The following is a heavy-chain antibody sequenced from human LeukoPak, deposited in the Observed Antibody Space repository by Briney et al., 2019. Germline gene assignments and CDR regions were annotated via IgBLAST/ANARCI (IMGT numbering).Heavy chain of an antibody. D-gene: IGHD6-13*01. J-gene: IGHJ4*02. Sequence: PSETLCLTCTASGGSISSYYWSWIRQSPGKGLEWVGYIYYSGSTNYNPSLKSRVTISVDTSMNQFSLKQSSVTAADSAVYYCAGQLYGSTWSFEYWGQGPLVTVPS. V-gene: IGHV4-59*08. CDR3: AGQLYGSTWSFEY. CDR2: IYYSGST. CDR1: GGSISSYY.